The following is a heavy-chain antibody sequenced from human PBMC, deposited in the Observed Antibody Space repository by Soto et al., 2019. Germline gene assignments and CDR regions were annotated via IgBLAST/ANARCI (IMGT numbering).Heavy chain of an antibody. V-gene: IGHV4-39*01. CDR2: IYYSGST. J-gene: IGHJ6*01. Sequence: SETLSLTCTGSSGSISSNSYYWGWIRQPPGKGLEWIGSIYYSGSTYYNPSLKSRVTISVDTSKNQFSMKLSSVTAADTAVYYCARLYYSNYVYYYGMDVWGQGTTVTVS. CDR1: SGSISSNSYY. CDR3: ARLYYSNYVYYYGMDV. D-gene: IGHD4-4*01.